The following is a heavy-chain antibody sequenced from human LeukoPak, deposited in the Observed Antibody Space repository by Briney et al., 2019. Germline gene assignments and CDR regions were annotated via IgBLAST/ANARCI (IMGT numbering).Heavy chain of an antibody. CDR3: ARTVIAAAVRNGYYGMDV. J-gene: IGHJ6*02. D-gene: IGHD6-13*01. CDR2: IYYSGST. CDR1: GGSFSGYY. V-gene: IGHV4-59*01. Sequence: SETLSLTCAVYGGSFSGYYWSWIRQPPGKGLEWIGYIYYSGSTNYNPSLKSRVTISVDTSKNQFSLKLSSVTAADTAVYYCARTVIAAAVRNGYYGMDVWGQGTTVTVSS.